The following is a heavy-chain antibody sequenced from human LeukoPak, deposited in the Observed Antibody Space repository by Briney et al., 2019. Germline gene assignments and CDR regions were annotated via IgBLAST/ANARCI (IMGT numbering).Heavy chain of an antibody. CDR3: ARVSPDLHYYGSGTLDP. V-gene: IGHV4-31*03. CDR1: GSSSSSSSYG. CDR2: IYYSGST. J-gene: IGHJ5*02. D-gene: IGHD3-10*01. Sequence: PSETLSLTCSVSGSSSSSSSYGWGWIRQHPGKGLEWIGYIYYSGSTYYNPSLKSRVTISVDTSKNQFSLKLSSVTAADTAVYYCARVSPDLHYYGSGTLDPWGQGTLVTVSS.